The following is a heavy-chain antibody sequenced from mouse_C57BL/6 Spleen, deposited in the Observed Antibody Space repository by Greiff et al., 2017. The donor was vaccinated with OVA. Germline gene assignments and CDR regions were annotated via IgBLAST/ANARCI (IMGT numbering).Heavy chain of an antibody. J-gene: IGHJ1*03. V-gene: IGHV1-52*01. Sequence: QVQLQQPGAELVRPGSSVKLSCKASGYTFTSYWMHWVKQRPIQGLEWIGNIDPSDSETHYNQKFKDKATLTVDKSSSTAYMQLSSLTSEDSAVYYCARRRGYYDYDGDWYFDVWGTGTTVTVSS. CDR2: IDPSDSET. D-gene: IGHD2-4*01. CDR3: ARRRGYYDYDGDWYFDV. CDR1: GYTFTSYW.